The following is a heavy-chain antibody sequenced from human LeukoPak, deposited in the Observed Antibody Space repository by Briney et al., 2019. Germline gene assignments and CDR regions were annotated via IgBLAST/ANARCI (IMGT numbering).Heavy chain of an antibody. CDR2: IYTTGST. D-gene: IGHD2-2*01. V-gene: IGHV4-4*07. CDR1: GGSISSYY. Sequence: PSETLSLTCTVSGGSISSYYWSWIRQPAGKGLEWIGRIYTTGSTNYNPSLKSRVTMSVDTSKNQFSLKLSSMTAADTAVYYCARGRIGYCGSTSCPGTFDIWGQGTMVTVSS. J-gene: IGHJ3*02. CDR3: ARGRIGYCGSTSCPGTFDI.